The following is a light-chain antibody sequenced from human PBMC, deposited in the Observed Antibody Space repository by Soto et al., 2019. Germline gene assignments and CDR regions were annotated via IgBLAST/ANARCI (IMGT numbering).Light chain of an antibody. CDR2: DAS. Sequence: EIVLTQSPATLSLSPGESATLSCRATRSGSSYLDWYQQKPGQAPRLLIYDASSRPTDIPARFSGSGSGTDFTLTISSLEPEDFAVYYCQQFSSYPLTFGGGTKVDIK. CDR1: RSGSSY. V-gene: IGKV3-11*01. J-gene: IGKJ4*01. CDR3: QQFSSYPLT.